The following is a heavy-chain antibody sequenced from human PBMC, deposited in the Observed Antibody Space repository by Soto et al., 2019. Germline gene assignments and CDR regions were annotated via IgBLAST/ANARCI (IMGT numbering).Heavy chain of an antibody. CDR3: ARDRYYYDMSGYSFAY. CDR1: GFTFSSYA. Sequence: GGSLRLSCAASGFTFSSYAIHWVRQAPGKGLEWVALISYDGSNKYYAASVKGRFTISRDNSKNTLYLQMNSLRPEDTAVYYCARDRYYYDMSGYSFAYWGQGTLVTVSS. D-gene: IGHD3-22*01. V-gene: IGHV3-30-3*01. CDR2: ISYDGSNK. J-gene: IGHJ4*02.